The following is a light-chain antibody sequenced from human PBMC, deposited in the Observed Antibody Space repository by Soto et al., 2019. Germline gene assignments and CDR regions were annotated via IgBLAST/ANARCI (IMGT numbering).Light chain of an antibody. V-gene: IGLV2-14*03. CDR2: RVI. CDR1: SSDIGRYDY. J-gene: IGLJ3*02. Sequence: QSALTQPASVSGSPGQPTPIPCTGSSSDIGRYDYVSWYQQLPGKAPKLIIYRVINRPSGISDRFSGSKSGNSASLSISGLQPEDEASYFCGSYTSATTWVFGGGTKLTVL. CDR3: GSYTSATTWV.